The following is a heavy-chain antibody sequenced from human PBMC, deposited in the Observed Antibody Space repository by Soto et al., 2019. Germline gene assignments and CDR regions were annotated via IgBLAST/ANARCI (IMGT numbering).Heavy chain of an antibody. Sequence: EVQLVESGGGLVQPGGSLRLSCAASGFKISSYWMTWVRQAPGKGLEWVANIKVDGSEKYYVDSVKGRFTISRDNAENSVSLQMDSLRAEDTAVYYCAGGSGWIVDYWGQGTLVTVSS. CDR2: IKVDGSEK. V-gene: IGHV3-7*01. D-gene: IGHD6-25*01. J-gene: IGHJ4*02. CDR3: AGGSGWIVDY. CDR1: GFKISSYW.